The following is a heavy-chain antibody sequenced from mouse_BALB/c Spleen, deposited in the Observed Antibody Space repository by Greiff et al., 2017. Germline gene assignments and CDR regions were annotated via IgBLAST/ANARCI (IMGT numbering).Heavy chain of an antibody. J-gene: IGHJ2*01. Sequence: EVQRVESGGGLVKPGGSLKLSCAASGFTFSSYTMSWVRQTPEKRLEWVATISSGGSYTYYPDSVKGRFTISRDNAKNTLYLQMSSLKSEDTAMYYCTRDHITTALFFDYWGQGTTLTVSS. CDR1: GFTFSSYT. V-gene: IGHV5-6-4*01. CDR2: ISSGGSYT. D-gene: IGHD1-2*01. CDR3: TRDHITTALFFDY.